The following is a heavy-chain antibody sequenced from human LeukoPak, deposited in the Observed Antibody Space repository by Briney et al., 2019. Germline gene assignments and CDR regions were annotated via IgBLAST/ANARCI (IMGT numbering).Heavy chain of an antibody. CDR3: ANDPFVRWQLVIYYGMAV. D-gene: IGHD6-13*01. CDR2: ISGSGGST. Sequence: GGTLRLSCAASGFTFSSYAMSCVRQAPGKGLEWVSAISGSGGSTYYADSVKGRFTISRDNSKNSVYLQMNSLRAEDTAVYYFANDPFVRWQLVIYYGMAVWAQGTPVTVS. J-gene: IGHJ6*02. V-gene: IGHV3-23*01. CDR1: GFTFSSYA.